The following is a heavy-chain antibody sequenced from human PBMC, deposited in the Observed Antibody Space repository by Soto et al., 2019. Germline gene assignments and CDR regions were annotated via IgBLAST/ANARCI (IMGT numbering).Heavy chain of an antibody. CDR2: IKQDGSEE. D-gene: IGHD6-19*01. J-gene: IGHJ4*02. V-gene: IGHV3-7*01. Sequence: EVQLVESGGGLVQPGGSLRLSCADSGFSSSPFWMTWVRQAPGKGLEWVALIKQDGSEELYVDSVKGRFTISRDNAKNSVDLQMDSRRVEDTAVYYCTVGSGWWQTDWGQGTLVTVSS. CDR3: TVGSGWWQTD. CDR1: GFSSSPFW.